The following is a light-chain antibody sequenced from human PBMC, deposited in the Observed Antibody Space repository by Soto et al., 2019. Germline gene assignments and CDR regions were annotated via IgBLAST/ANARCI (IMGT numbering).Light chain of an antibody. V-gene: IGKV3-15*01. CDR3: KQYYNWPRT. CDR1: QSLGSD. Sequence: EIVITQSPGTLSLSPGDTATLSCRASQSLGSDLAWYQQKPGQAPRLLIFGASARPTGIPARISGSGSGTEFTLTISSLRSEDFAVYFCKQYYNWPRTFGQGTKVDIK. CDR2: GAS. J-gene: IGKJ1*01.